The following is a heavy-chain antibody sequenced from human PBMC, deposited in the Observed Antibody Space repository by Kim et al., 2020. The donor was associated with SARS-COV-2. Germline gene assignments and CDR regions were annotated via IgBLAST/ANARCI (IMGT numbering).Heavy chain of an antibody. J-gene: IGHJ4*02. CDR2: MNPNSGNT. CDR3: ARSVSASRLWFGELLYGARYFDY. V-gene: IGHV1-8*01. CDR1: GYTFTSYD. D-gene: IGHD3-10*01. Sequence: ASVKVSCKASGYTFTSYDINWVRQATGQGLEWMGWMNPNSGNTGYAQKFQGRVTMTRNTSISTAYMELSSLRSEDTAVYYCARSVSASRLWFGELLYGARYFDYWGQGTLVTVSS.